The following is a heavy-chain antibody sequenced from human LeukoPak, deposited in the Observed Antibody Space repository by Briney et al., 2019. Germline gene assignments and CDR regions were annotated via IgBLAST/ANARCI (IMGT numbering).Heavy chain of an antibody. CDR2: ITNSGGST. Sequence: GGSLRLSCAASGFAFSSYSMSWVRQAPGKGLGWVSAITNSGGSTYYADSVRGRFTISRDNSKNTLYLQMNSLRAEDTAVYYCATGVSRGQYYYDSSGSGGQGTLVTVSS. CDR1: GFAFSSYS. D-gene: IGHD3-22*01. J-gene: IGHJ4*02. CDR3: ATGVSRGQYYYDSSGS. V-gene: IGHV3-23*01.